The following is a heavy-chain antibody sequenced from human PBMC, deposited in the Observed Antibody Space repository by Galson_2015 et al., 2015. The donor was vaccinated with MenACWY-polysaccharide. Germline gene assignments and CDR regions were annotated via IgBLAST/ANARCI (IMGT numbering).Heavy chain of an antibody. V-gene: IGHV1-2*02. Sequence: SVKVSCKASGYTFTTHYFHWLRQAPGQGLEWMGWINPNSGATTYAQRFQGRVMMTRDTSISTVYMELSRLKSDDTAVYYCARGGGRVHFDYWGQGTLVTVSA. D-gene: IGHD1-26*01. CDR3: ARGGGRVHFDY. CDR1: GYTFTTHY. J-gene: IGHJ4*02. CDR2: INPNSGAT.